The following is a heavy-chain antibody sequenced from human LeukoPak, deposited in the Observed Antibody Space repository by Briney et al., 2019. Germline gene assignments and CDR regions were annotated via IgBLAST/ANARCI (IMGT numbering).Heavy chain of an antibody. D-gene: IGHD6-19*01. CDR3: ARELAVAGTRALDY. CDR1: GGSISSYY. V-gene: IGHV4-59*12. Sequence: SETLSLTCTVSGGSISSYYWSWIRQPPGKGLEWIGYIYYSGSTNYNPSLKSRVTISVDTSKNQFSLKLNSVTAADTAVYYCARELAVAGTRALDYWGQGTLVTVSS. J-gene: IGHJ4*02. CDR2: IYYSGST.